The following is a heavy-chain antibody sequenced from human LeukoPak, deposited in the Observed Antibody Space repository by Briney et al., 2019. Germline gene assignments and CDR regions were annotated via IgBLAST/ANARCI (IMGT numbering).Heavy chain of an antibody. J-gene: IGHJ4*02. CDR1: GFTLSSYW. Sequence: GGSLRLSCATSGFTLSSYWMHWVRRVPGKGLECLSRINNDGVSTSYADSVKGRFTISRDNSKNTLYLQMNSLRAEDTAVYYCANTRKRLRFLEWFPKPDYWGQGTLVTVSS. D-gene: IGHD3-3*01. CDR2: INNDGVST. CDR3: ANTRKRLRFLEWFPKPDY. V-gene: IGHV3-74*01.